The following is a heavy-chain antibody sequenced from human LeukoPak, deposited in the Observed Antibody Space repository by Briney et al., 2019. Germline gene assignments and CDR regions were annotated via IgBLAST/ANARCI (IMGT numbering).Heavy chain of an antibody. V-gene: IGHV1-2*02. CDR3: ARDSYDILTGYYDDPNWFDP. J-gene: IGHJ5*02. CDR2: INPNSGGT. Sequence: VASVKVSCKASGYTFTGYYMHWVRQAPGQGLEWMGWINPNSGGTNYAQKFQGRVTMTRDTSISTAYMELSRLRSDDTAVYYCARDSYDILTGYYDDPNWFDPWGQGTLVTVSS. CDR1: GYTFTGYY. D-gene: IGHD3-9*01.